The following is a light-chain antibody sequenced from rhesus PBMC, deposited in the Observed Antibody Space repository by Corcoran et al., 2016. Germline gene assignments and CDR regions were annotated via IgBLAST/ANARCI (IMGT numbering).Light chain of an antibody. Sequence: DIQMSQSPSSLSASVGDKVTITCRASQGISNALAWYQQKPGKAPKLLIYSASSLESGVPSRFSGRRSGTDFTLTISSLQPEDFATYYCQQGYSTPWTFGQGTKVEIK. J-gene: IGKJ1*01. CDR2: SAS. CDR1: QGISNA. V-gene: IGKV1-33*02. CDR3: QQGYSTPWT.